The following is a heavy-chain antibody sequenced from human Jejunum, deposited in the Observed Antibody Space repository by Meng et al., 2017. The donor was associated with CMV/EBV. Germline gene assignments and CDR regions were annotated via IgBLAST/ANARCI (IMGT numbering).Heavy chain of an antibody. V-gene: IGHV2-5*02. Sequence: IPWRHSGRSLVHTTTPPTFSCSVSGLSSVSCGVGVGRSRQPPGKSLGWLALIYWDDDKRYSPSLRSRLTITKDTSKHEVVLTMTNMDPVDTGTYYCAHFVGGYYPSRPDYWGQGTLVTVSS. J-gene: IGHJ4*02. CDR1: GLSSVSCGVG. D-gene: IGHD1-26*01. CDR2: IYWDDDK. CDR3: AHFVGGYYPSRPDY.